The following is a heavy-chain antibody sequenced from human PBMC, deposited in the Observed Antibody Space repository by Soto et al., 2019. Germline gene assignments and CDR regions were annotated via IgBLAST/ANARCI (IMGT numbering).Heavy chain of an antibody. CDR1: GFTFSSYG. J-gene: IGHJ4*02. V-gene: IGHV3-33*01. Sequence: GGSLRLSCAASGFTFSSYGINWVCQAPAKGLEWVAVIWDDGSNNDYPDTVNGRPTITRDNSKNTLNLQMNNLRAEDTAVYYCERLCPYCGHGGCRPVDYWGQGALVTVSS. CDR3: ERLCPYCGHGGCRPVDY. CDR2: IWDDGSNN. D-gene: IGHD2-21*01.